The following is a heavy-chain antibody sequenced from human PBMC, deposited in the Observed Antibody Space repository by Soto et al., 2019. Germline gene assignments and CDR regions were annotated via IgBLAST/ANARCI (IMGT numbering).Heavy chain of an antibody. V-gene: IGHV1-2*02. CDR1: GYTFTGYY. D-gene: IGHD3-3*01. CDR3: ARVLSYDFWSGYLGAYYYYYYGMDV. J-gene: IGHJ6*02. Sequence: ASVKVSCKASGYTFTGYYMHCVRQAPGQGLEWMGWINPNSGGTNYAQKFQGRVTMTRDTSISTAYMELSRLRSDDTAVYYCARVLSYDFWSGYLGAYYYYYYGMDVWGQGTTVTVSS. CDR2: INPNSGGT.